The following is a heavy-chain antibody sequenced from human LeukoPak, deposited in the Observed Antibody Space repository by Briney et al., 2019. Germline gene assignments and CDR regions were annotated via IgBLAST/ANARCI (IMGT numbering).Heavy chain of an antibody. CDR2: KYYSGST. V-gene: IGHV4-61*01. J-gene: IGHJ4*02. CDR3: ARGRSYGFDFDS. CDR1: GVSINTCCYY. Sequence: PSETLSLTCDVSGVSINTCCYYWTWIRQPPGKGLEWIGYKYYSGSTRYNSSLRSRLTISLDSSKNQFSLRLTSVTAANTAVYYCARGRSYGFDFDSWGPGTLVIVSS. D-gene: IGHD5-18*01.